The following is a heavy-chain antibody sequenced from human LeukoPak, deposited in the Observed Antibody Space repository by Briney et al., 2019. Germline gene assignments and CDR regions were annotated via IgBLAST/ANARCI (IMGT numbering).Heavy chain of an antibody. D-gene: IGHD7-27*01. J-gene: IGHJ4*02. V-gene: IGHV3-74*01. CDR1: GFTFSSYV. CDR2: INHDATDT. Sequence: GGSLRLSCAASGFTFSSYVMPWVRQAPGKGLVWVSRINHDATDTIYADSVKGRFTISRDNAKNTLYLQMNGLRAEDTAVYYCARDKNWELGSWGQGTLVTVSS. CDR3: ARDKNWELGS.